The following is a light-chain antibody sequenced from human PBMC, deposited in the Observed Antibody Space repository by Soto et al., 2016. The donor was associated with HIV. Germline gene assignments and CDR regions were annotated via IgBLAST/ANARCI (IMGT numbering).Light chain of an antibody. CDR1: QSISSF. V-gene: IGKV1-5*03. J-gene: IGKJ2*01. CDR3: QQYESLPYT. Sequence: DIQMTQSPSILSASVGDRVTITCRASQSISSFLAWYQQKPGKAPKLLIYKASTLESGVPSRFSGSGSGTEFSLTIGSLQPDDFATYYCQQYESLPYTFGQGTKLEIK. CDR2: KAS.